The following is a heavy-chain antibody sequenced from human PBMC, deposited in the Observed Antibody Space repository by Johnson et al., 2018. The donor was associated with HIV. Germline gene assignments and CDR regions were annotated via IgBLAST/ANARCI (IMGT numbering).Heavy chain of an antibody. CDR2: IKSKTDGGTT. D-gene: IGHD6-19*01. CDR1: GFTFSYAW. V-gene: IGHV3-15*01. Sequence: VQLVESGGGLVKPGGSLRLSCAASGFTFSYAWMNWVRQAPGKGLEWVGRIKSKTDGGTTDYAAPVKGRFSISRDDSKNTLYLQMNNLKTEDTAVYYCVRGGQWGATDAFDVWGQGTMVTVSS. J-gene: IGHJ3*01. CDR3: VRGGQWGATDAFDV.